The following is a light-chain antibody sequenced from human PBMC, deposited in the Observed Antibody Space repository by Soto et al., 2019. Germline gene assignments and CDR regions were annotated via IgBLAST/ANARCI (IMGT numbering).Light chain of an antibody. Sequence: QSALTQPASVSGSPGQSITISCTGTSSDVGRYNLVSWYQHHPGKAPKLMIYEVTQRPSGVSHRFSGSKSGTTASLTISGLQAEDEADYYCCSYAGIYVFGTGTKVTVL. V-gene: IGLV2-23*02. CDR2: EVT. CDR1: SSDVGRYNL. J-gene: IGLJ1*01. CDR3: CSYAGIYV.